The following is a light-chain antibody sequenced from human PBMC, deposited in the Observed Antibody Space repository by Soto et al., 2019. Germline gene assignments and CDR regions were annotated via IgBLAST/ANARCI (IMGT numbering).Light chain of an antibody. CDR3: QLYGSSYPWT. Sequence: EILFTQSPGTLSLSPGERATLSCRASQSVGSSHLASYQQKPGQAPRLFIYGASSRANGIPASISGSGSWTDYTLTFRRLEPEDFSVYDCQLYGSSYPWTFGQGTKVDIK. J-gene: IGKJ1*01. CDR1: QSVGSSH. CDR2: GAS. V-gene: IGKV3-20*01.